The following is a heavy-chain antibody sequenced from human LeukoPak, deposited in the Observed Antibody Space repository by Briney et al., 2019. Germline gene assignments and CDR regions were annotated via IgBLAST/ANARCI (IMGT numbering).Heavy chain of an antibody. D-gene: IGHD3-22*01. J-gene: IGHJ4*02. CDR1: GFTFSNAW. CDR3: TTLYYYDSSGYPPLDY. V-gene: IGHV3-15*01. CDR2: IKTKADGGTP. Sequence: PGGSLRLSCAASGFTFSNAWLSWVRQAPGKGLEWVGHIKTKADGGTPDYAAPVKDRFTISRDDSKNTLYLQMNSLKTEDTAVYYCTTLYYYDSSGYPPLDYWGQGTLVTVSS.